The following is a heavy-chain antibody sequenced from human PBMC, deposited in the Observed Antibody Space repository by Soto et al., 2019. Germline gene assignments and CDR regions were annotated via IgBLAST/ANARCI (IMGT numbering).Heavy chain of an antibody. Sequence: GGSLRLSCAASGFIFKMYWMHWVRQSPGKGLVWISRIYNDGTYSDYADSVRGRFTISRDNAKRSLYLQMMSLTAEDTAIYYCVRGGGGGLFDPWGQGTMVTVSS. CDR2: IYNDGTYS. V-gene: IGHV3-74*01. CDR1: GFIFKMYW. J-gene: IGHJ5*02. CDR3: VRGGGGGLFDP. D-gene: IGHD2-15*01.